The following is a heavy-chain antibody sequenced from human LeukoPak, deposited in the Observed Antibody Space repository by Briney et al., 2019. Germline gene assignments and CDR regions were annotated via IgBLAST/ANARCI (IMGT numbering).Heavy chain of an antibody. CDR3: ARITSWTPDY. J-gene: IGHJ4*02. V-gene: IGHV4-34*01. Sequence: SETLSLTCAVYGGSFSGYYWSWIRQPPGKGLEWIGEINHSGSTNYNPSLKSRVTISVDTSKNQFSLKLSSVTAADTAVYYCARITSWTPDYRGQGTLVTVSS. D-gene: IGHD2-2*01. CDR1: GGSFSGYY. CDR2: INHSGST.